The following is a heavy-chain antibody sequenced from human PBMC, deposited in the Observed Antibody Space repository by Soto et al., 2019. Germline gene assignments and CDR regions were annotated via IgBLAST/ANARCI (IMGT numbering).Heavy chain of an antibody. Sequence: QVQLVESGGGVVQPGRPLRLSCVASGFTFSSYGMHWVRQAPGKGLEWVAVIWDGGSNKYYADSAKGRFTISRENSKNTLYLQMNSLRAEDTAVDYCARGVSNYSYAMDVWGQGTTVTVSS. CDR3: ARGVSNYSYAMDV. D-gene: IGHD2-21*01. V-gene: IGHV3-33*01. CDR1: GFTFSSYG. J-gene: IGHJ6*02. CDR2: IWDGGSNK.